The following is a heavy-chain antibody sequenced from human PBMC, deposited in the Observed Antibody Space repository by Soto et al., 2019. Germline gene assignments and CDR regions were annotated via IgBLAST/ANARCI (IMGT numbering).Heavy chain of an antibody. CDR2: IYYSGST. CDR3: AREASGWFFDY. V-gene: IGHV4-59*01. D-gene: IGHD6-19*01. CDR1: GGSISSYY. J-gene: IGHJ4*02. Sequence: SETLSLTCTVSGGSISSYYWSWIRQPPGKGLEWIGYIYYSGSTNYNPSLKSRVTISVDTSKNQFSLKLSSVTAADTAVYYCAREASGWFFDYWGQGTLVTVSS.